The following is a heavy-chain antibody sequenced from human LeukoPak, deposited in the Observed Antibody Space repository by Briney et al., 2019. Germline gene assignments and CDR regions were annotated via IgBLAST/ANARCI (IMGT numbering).Heavy chain of an antibody. CDR3: ARDLRSLPRFLEGTLYYYYYMDV. CDR2: IKQDGSEK. J-gene: IGHJ6*03. CDR1: EFTFSGYW. D-gene: IGHD3-3*01. V-gene: IGHV3-7*01. Sequence: PGGSLRLSCAASEFTFSGYWMSWVRQAPGKGLEWVANIKQDGSEKYYVDSVKGRFTISRDNAKNSLFLQMNSLRAEDTAVYYCARDLRSLPRFLEGTLYYYYYMDVWGKGPTVTVSS.